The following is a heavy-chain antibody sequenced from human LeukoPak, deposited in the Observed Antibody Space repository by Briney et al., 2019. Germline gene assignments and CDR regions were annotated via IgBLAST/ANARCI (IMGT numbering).Heavy chain of an antibody. CDR3: AKGKRWLQLLYYFDY. CDR1: GFTFDDYA. V-gene: IGHV3-9*01. CDR2: ISWNSGSI. Sequence: GGSLRLSCAASGFTFDDYAMHWVRQAPGEGLEWVSGISWNSGSIGYADSVKGRFTISRDNAKNSLCLQMNSLRAEDTALYYCAKGKRWLQLLYYFDYWGQGTLVTVSS. J-gene: IGHJ4*02. D-gene: IGHD5-24*01.